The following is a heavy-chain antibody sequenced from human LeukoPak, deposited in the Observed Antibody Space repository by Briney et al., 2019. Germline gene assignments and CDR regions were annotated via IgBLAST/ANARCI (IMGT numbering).Heavy chain of an antibody. CDR1: GFTFSSFA. D-gene: IGHD3-10*01. CDR3: AKEASGYGYYFDY. J-gene: IGHJ4*02. V-gene: IGHV3-23*01. CDR2: ISDSGGTT. Sequence: PGGSLRLSCAVSGFTFSSFAMSWVRQAPGKGLEWVSAISDSGGTTFYADSVKGRFTISRDNSKNTLYLQMSSLRAEDTAVYYCAKEASGYGYYFDYWGQGTLVTVSS.